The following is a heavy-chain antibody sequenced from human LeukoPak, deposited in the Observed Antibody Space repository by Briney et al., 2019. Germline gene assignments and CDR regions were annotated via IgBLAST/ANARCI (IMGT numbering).Heavy chain of an antibody. V-gene: IGHV4-59*01. Sequence: SETLSLTCTVSGGSISSYYWSWIRQPPGKGLEWIGFIYYSGSTNYNPSLKSRVTISVDTSKYQFSLKLSSVTAADTAVYYCARDPLDGMDVWGQGTTVTVSS. CDR2: IYYSGST. J-gene: IGHJ6*02. CDR3: ARDPLDGMDV. CDR1: GGSISSYY.